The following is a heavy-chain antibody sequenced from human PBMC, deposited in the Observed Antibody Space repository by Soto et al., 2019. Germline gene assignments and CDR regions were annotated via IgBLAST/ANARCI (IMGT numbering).Heavy chain of an antibody. CDR2: INPGNGNT. D-gene: IGHD2-15*01. Sequence: ASVKVSCKASGYTFTSYAMHWVRQAPGQRLEWMGWINPGNGNTRYSQRFQGRVTITRDTSASTAYMELSSLRSEDTAVYYCARDRVAARYYCYGLDVWGQGTTVTVSS. J-gene: IGHJ6*02. CDR1: GYTFTSYA. V-gene: IGHV1-3*01. CDR3: ARDRVAARYYCYGLDV.